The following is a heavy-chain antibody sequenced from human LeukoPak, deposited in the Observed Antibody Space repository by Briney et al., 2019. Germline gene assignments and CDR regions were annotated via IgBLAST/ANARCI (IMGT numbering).Heavy chain of an antibody. Sequence: ASVKVSCKASGYTFTGYYMHWVRQAPGQGLEWMGWINPNSGGTNYAQKFQGRVTMTRDTSISTAYMELSRLRSDDTAVYYCARSYGSGSYYRPNYYYYGMDVWGQGTTVTVSS. V-gene: IGHV1-2*02. D-gene: IGHD3-10*01. J-gene: IGHJ6*02. CDR3: ARSYGSGSYYRPNYYYYGMDV. CDR1: GYTFTGYY. CDR2: INPNSGGT.